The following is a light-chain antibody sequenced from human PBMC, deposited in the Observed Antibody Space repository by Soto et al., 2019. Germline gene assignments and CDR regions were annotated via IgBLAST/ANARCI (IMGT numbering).Light chain of an antibody. Sequence: EIVLTQSPGTLSLSPGERATLSCRASQSVSSSYLAWYQQKPGQASRPLIYGASSRATGIPDRFSGSGSGTDFTLTISRLEPEDFAVYYCQQYGSSRTFGQGTKVDIK. CDR2: GAS. CDR3: QQYGSSRT. V-gene: IGKV3-20*01. CDR1: QSVSSSY. J-gene: IGKJ1*01.